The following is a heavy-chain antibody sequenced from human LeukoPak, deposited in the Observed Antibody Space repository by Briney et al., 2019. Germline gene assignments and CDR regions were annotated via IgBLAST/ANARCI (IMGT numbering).Heavy chain of an antibody. Sequence: GGSLRLSCAASGFTFSTNTMNWVRQAPGKGLEWVSSISSSSYTDYTYYADSVKGRFTISRDNAKNSLYLQMNSLRAEDTAVYYGARDRGGTLAPSGFDLWAKGTMVPF. V-gene: IGHV3-21*01. CDR3: ARDRGGTLAPSGFDL. J-gene: IGHJ3*01. CDR2: ISSSSYTDYT. D-gene: IGHD4-23*01. CDR1: GFTFSTNT.